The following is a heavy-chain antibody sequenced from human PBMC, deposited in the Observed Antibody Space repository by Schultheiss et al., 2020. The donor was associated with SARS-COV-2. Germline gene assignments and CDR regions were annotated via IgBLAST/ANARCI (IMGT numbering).Heavy chain of an antibody. Sequence: SETLSLTCTVFGGSMRRGGYYWGWIRQHPGKGLEWIGRIYTSGSTNYNPSLKSRVTISVDTSKNQFSLKLSSVTAADTAVYYCALLIGIVEKSLLPDYWGQGTLVTVSS. CDR1: GGSMRRGGYY. V-gene: IGHV4-61*02. CDR2: IYTSGST. D-gene: IGHD3-22*01. CDR3: ALLIGIVEKSLLPDY. J-gene: IGHJ4*02.